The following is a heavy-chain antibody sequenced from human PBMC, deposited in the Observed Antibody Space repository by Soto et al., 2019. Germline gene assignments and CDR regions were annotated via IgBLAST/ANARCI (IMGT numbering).Heavy chain of an antibody. CDR3: ARDPATTPDQAMDV. CDR2: IYTDERT. D-gene: IGHD1-1*01. CDR1: GFIVSTSF. J-gene: IGHJ6*02. Sequence: PGGSLRLSCAASGFIVSTSFMMWVRQAPGKGLGWVSLIYTDERTFYADTVKGRFTISRENSKNTVFLQMNSLRAEDTAVYFCARDPATTPDQAMDVWGQGTTVTVSS. V-gene: IGHV3-53*01.